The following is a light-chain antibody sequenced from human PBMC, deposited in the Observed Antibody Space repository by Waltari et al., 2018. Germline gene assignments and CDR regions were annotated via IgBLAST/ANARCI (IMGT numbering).Light chain of an antibody. J-gene: IGLJ2*01. CDR1: SSDVGTYNL. CDR3: CSYAGSHVV. Sequence: QSALTQPASVSGSPGQSITIFCTGTSSDVGTYNLVSWYQQHPTKAPNLLIYEVTKRPSRVSNRYSGSKSGNTASLTISGLQAEDEADYYCCSYAGSHVVFGGGTKLTVL. CDR2: EVT. V-gene: IGLV2-23*02.